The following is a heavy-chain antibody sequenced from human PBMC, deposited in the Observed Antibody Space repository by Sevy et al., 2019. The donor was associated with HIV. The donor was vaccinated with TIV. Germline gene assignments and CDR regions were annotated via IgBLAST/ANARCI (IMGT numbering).Heavy chain of an antibody. CDR1: GFTFSNAW. CDR2: IKSKTDGGTT. D-gene: IGHD3-22*01. J-gene: IGHJ4*02. V-gene: IGHV3-15*01. CDR3: TTLGRTYYYDSSGYFPY. Sequence: GSLRLSCAASGFTFSNAWMSWVRQAPGKGLEWVGRIKSKTDGGTTDYAAPVKGRFTISRDDSKNTLYLQMNSLKTEDTAVYYCTTLGRTYYYDSSGYFPYWGQGTLVTVSS.